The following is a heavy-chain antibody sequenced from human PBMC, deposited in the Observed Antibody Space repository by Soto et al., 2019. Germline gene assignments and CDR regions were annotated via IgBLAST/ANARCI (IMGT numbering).Heavy chain of an antibody. V-gene: IGHV4-39*01. Sequence: SETLSLTCTVSGGSISSSSYYWGWIRQPPGKGLEWIGSIYYSGSTYYNPSLKSRVTISVDTSKNQFSLKLSSVTAADTAVYYCARQDLEEGEWDCSGGSCPPERFDYWGQGTLVTVSS. CDR3: ARQDLEEGEWDCSGGSCPPERFDY. J-gene: IGHJ4*02. D-gene: IGHD2-15*01. CDR2: IYYSGST. CDR1: GGSISSSSYY.